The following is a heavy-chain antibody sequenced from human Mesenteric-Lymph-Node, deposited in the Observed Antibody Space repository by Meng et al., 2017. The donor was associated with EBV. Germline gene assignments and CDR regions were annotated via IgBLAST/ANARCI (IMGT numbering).Heavy chain of an antibody. CDR3: RYYYDSSGYSLDY. Sequence: QVQLQHWGAGLLKPSETLSLTCAVYGGSFSGYYWSWIRQPPGKGLEWIGEINHSGSTNYNPSLKSRVTISVDTSKNQFSLKLSSVTAADTAVYYCRYYYDSSGYSLDYWGQGTLVTVSS. J-gene: IGHJ4*02. D-gene: IGHD3-22*01. CDR1: GGSFSGYY. V-gene: IGHV4-34*01. CDR2: INHSGST.